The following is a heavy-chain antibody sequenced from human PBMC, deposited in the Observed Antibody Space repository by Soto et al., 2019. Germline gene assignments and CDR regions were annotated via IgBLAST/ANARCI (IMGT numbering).Heavy chain of an antibody. Sequence: ASVKVSCKVSGYTLTELSMPWVRQAPGKGLEWMGGFDPEDGETIYAQKFQGRVTMTRDISIATAYMELNSLTSEDTAIYYCARMESFGSLNWFDPWGQGTLVTVSS. CDR2: FDPEDGET. V-gene: IGHV1-24*01. CDR1: GYTLTELS. J-gene: IGHJ5*02. CDR3: ARMESFGSLNWFDP. D-gene: IGHD5-18*01.